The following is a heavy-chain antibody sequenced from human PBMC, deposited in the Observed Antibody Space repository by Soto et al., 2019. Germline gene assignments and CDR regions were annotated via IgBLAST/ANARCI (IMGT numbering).Heavy chain of an antibody. CDR1: GGSISSSSYY. CDR2: IYYSGST. V-gene: IGHV4-39*01. J-gene: IGHJ2*01. Sequence: QLQLQESGPGLVKPSETLSLTCTVSGGSISSSSYYWGWIRQPPGKGLEWIGSIYYSGSTYYNPSLKSRVTISVDTSKNQFSLKLSSVTAADTAVYYCARQDSWLLSPYWYFDLWGRGTLVTVSS. D-gene: IGHD3-3*01. CDR3: ARQDSWLLSPYWYFDL.